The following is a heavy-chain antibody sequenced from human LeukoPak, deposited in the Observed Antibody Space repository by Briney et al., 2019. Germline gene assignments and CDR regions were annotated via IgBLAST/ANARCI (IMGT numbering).Heavy chain of an antibody. CDR3: ARQGDSGSYDWFDP. CDR1: GGSISSRIHY. V-gene: IGHV4-39*01. J-gene: IGHJ5*02. D-gene: IGHD1-26*01. CDR2: IYYSGST. Sequence: LEPLFPNSNPPGGSISSRIHYRGWVRQPPRKGLEGIGGIYYSGSTYYNPSLKSRVTISVDTSKNQFSLKMSSVTAADTAVYYCARQGDSGSYDWFDPWGQGTLVTVSS.